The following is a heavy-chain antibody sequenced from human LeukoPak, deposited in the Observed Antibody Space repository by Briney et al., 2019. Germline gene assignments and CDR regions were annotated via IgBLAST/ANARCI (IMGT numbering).Heavy chain of an antibody. CDR3: AKGGCSSTTCYLANP. D-gene: IGHD2-2*01. CDR2: ISGSGGST. J-gene: IGHJ5*02. V-gene: IGHV3-23*01. CDR1: GFTFSTCA. Sequence: GGSLRLSCAASGFTFSTCAMGWVRQAPGKGLGWVSAISGSGGSTFYADSVKGRFTISRDNSKNTLYLQMNSLTAEDTALYYCAKGGCSSTTCYLANPWGQGTLVTVSS.